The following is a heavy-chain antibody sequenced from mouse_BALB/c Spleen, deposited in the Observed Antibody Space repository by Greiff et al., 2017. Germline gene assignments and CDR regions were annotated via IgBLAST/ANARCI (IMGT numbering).Heavy chain of an antibody. CDR2: IWSGGST. CDR3: AGIYYGYDKGFAY. CDR1: GFSLTSYG. D-gene: IGHD2-2*01. V-gene: IGHV2-2*02. Sequence: QVQLQQSGPGLVQPSQSLSITCTVSGFSLTSYGVHWVRQSPGKGLEWLGVIWSGGSTDYNAAFISRLSISKDNSTSQVFFKMNSLQANDTAIYYCAGIYYGYDKGFAYWGQGTLVTVSA. J-gene: IGHJ3*01.